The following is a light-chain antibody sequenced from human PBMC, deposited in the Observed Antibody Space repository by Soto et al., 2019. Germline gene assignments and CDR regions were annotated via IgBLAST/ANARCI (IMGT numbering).Light chain of an antibody. Sequence: EIVLTQSPATLSLSPGERATLSCRASQSVSSYLAWYQQKPGQAPRLLIYAASSRATGIPDRFSGTGAGTDFTLTIDGLEPEDFVVYYCQQYGYSPITFGKGTRLAIK. CDR3: QQYGYSPIT. J-gene: IGKJ5*01. CDR1: QSVSSY. V-gene: IGKV3-20*01. CDR2: AAS.